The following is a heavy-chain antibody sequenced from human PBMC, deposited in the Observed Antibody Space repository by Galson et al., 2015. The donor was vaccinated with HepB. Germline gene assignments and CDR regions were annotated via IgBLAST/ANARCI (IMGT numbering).Heavy chain of an antibody. CDR3: AHRVGRWLQPYFDY. D-gene: IGHD5-24*01. J-gene: IGHJ4*02. V-gene: IGHV2-5*01. CDR1: GFSLSTSGVS. Sequence: PALVKPTQTLTLTCTFSGFSLSTSGVSVGWIRQPPGKALEWLALIYWNDDKRYSPSLKSRLTITKDTSKNQVVLTMTNMDPVDTATYYCAHRVGRWLQPYFDYWGQGTLVTVSS. CDR2: IYWNDDK.